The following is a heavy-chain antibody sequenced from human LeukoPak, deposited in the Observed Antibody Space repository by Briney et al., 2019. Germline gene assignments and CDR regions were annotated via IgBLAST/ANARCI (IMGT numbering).Heavy chain of an antibody. J-gene: IGHJ6*03. CDR2: ISSSGSTI. CDR1: GFTFSGYY. V-gene: IGHV3-11*01. CDR3: AREAVPLAPYYYYYYMDV. Sequence: GGSLRLSCAASGFTFSGYYMSWIRQAPGKGLEWVSYISSSGSTIYYADSVKGRFTISRDNAKNSLYLQMNSLRAEDTAVYYCAREAVPLAPYYYYYYMDVWGKGTTVTVSS. D-gene: IGHD6-13*01.